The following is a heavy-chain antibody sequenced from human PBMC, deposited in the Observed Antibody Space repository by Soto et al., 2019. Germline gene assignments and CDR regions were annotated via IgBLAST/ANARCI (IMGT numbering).Heavy chain of an antibody. V-gene: IGHV1-3*01. J-gene: IGHJ4*02. CDR2: INAGNGNT. D-gene: IGHD6-19*01. CDR3: ARSSSGWYLNRFDY. CDR1: GYTFTSDA. Sequence: ASVKVSCKASGYTFTSDAMHWVRQAPGQRLEWMGWINAGNGNTKYSQKFQGRVTITRDTSASTAYMELSSLRSEDTAVYYCARSSSGWYLNRFDYWGQGTLVTVSS.